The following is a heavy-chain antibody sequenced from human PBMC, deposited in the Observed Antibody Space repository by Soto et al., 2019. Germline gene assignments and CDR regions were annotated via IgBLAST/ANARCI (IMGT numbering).Heavy chain of an antibody. CDR3: ARDRAMTTVTPPEPNWFDP. V-gene: IGHV1-69*13. Sequence: ASVKVSCKASGGTFSSYAISWVRQAPGQGLEWMGGIISIFGTANYAQKFQGRVTITADESTSTAYMELSSLRSEDTAVYYCARDRAMTTVTPPEPNWFDPWGQGTLVTVSS. CDR2: IISIFGTA. D-gene: IGHD4-4*01. CDR1: GGTFSSYA. J-gene: IGHJ5*02.